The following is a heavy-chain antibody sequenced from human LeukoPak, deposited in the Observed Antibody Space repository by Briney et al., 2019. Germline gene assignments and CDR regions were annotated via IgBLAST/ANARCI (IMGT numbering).Heavy chain of an antibody. CDR3: AKGSYSGYSSNSDY. CDR1: GFTFDDYA. Sequence: GGSLRLSCAASGFTFDDYAMHWVRQAPGKGLEWVSGISWNSGSIGYADSVKGRFTISRDNAKNSLYLQMNSLRAEDTALYYCAKGSYSGYSSNSDYWGQGILVTVSS. D-gene: IGHD3-22*01. V-gene: IGHV3-9*01. J-gene: IGHJ4*02. CDR2: ISWNSGSI.